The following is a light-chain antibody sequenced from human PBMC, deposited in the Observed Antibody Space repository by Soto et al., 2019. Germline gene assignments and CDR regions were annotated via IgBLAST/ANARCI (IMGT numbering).Light chain of an antibody. CDR1: QGIGSW. J-gene: IGKJ4*01. Sequence: DIQMTQSPSFVSASIGDRVTITCRASQGIGSWLAWYQQVPGRAPRLLIFPASPFQSGVSSRFRGSGSGTDFTLTITSLQPEDFATYFCLQENNFPVTFGEGTKVEMK. CDR2: PAS. CDR3: LQENNFPVT. V-gene: IGKV1-12*01.